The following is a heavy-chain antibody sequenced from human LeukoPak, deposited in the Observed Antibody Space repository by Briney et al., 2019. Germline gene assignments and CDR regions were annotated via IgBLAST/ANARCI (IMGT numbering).Heavy chain of an antibody. D-gene: IGHD1-26*01. CDR1: GFTFSSYA. CDR3: ARSYSGSHDGAFDI. CDR2: ISYDGSNK. Sequence: PGGSLRLSCAASGFTFSSYAMHWVRQAPGKGLEWVAVISYDGSNKYYADSVKGRFTISRDNSKNTLYLQMNSLRAEDTAVYYCARSYSGSHDGAFDIWGQGTLVTVSA. V-gene: IGHV3-30*14. J-gene: IGHJ3*02.